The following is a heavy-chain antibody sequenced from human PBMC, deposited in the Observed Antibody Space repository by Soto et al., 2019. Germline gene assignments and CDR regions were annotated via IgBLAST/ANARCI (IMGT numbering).Heavy chain of an antibody. CDR2: MSYDGSTK. CDR3: ARDASDDPPGYFQH. J-gene: IGHJ1*01. V-gene: IGHV3-30-3*01. Sequence: QVQLVESGGDVVQPGRSLRLSCSASGFTFSSYSVHWVRQAPGKGLEWLAFMSYDGSTKYYADSVKGRFTVSRDNSKNTLYLQMDSRRTEDTALYYCARDASDDPPGYFQHWGQGTLLTVSS. D-gene: IGHD3-10*01. CDR1: GFTFSSYS.